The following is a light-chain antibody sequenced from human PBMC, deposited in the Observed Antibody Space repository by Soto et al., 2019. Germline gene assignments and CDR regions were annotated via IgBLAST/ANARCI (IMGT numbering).Light chain of an antibody. CDR1: SSDVGNYNS. Sequence: QSALTQPASVSGFPGQSITISCTGTSSDVGNYNSVSWYQQRPGKAPKFMIPDVSDRPAGVSNRFSGSKSGSTATLTISSLQAEDEADYYCGSYTSSRTYVFGTGTKLTVL. J-gene: IGLJ1*01. CDR2: DVS. CDR3: GSYTSSRTYV. V-gene: IGLV2-14*01.